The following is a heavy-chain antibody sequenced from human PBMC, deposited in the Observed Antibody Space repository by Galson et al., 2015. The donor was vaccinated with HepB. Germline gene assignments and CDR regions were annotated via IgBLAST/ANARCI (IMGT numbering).Heavy chain of an antibody. CDR3: VRGADAYKTGY. CDR1: GDSLTSSTSY. Sequence: SETLSLTCVVSGDSLTSSTSYWGWIRQPPGKGLEWIGNISYTGSTYYNPSLESRVSISIDMSKNQVFLKLTSVTASDTAVYFCVRGADAYKTGYWGPGTMVTVSS. D-gene: IGHD1-1*01. J-gene: IGHJ4*02. V-gene: IGHV4-39*07. CDR2: ISYTGST.